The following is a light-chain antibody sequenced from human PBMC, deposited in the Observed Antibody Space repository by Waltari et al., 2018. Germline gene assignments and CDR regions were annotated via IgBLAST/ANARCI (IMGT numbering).Light chain of an antibody. V-gene: IGKV1-5*03. CDR1: QSISSW. J-gene: IGKJ1*01. CDR3: QQYNSYSPTWT. CDR2: KAS. Sequence: DIQMTQSPSTLSASVGDRVTITCRASQSISSWLAWYQQKPGKAPKLLSYKASSLESGVPSRVSGSGSGTEFTLTISSLQPDDFATYYCQQYNSYSPTWTFGQGTKVEIK.